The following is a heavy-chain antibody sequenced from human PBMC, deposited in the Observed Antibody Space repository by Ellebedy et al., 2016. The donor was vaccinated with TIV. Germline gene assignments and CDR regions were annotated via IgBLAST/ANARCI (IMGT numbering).Heavy chain of an antibody. D-gene: IGHD3-3*01. V-gene: IGHV1-24*01. CDR3: ATRGAIFGARADY. CDR2: FDPEDGET. Sequence: ASVKVSXKVSGYTLTELSMHWVRQAPGKGLEWMGGFDPEDGETIYAQKFQGRVTMTEDTSTDTAYMELSSLRSEDTAVYYCATRGAIFGARADYWGQGTLVTVSS. J-gene: IGHJ4*02. CDR1: GYTLTELS.